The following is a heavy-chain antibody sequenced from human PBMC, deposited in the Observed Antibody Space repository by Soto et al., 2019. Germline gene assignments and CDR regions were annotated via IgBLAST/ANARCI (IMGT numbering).Heavy chain of an antibody. Sequence: EVQLLESGGGLVQPGESLRLSCAASGFTFSSYAMTWVRQAPGKGLEWVSSISGSGDYTYFADSVKGRFTISRDNSKDTLYLQISSLRVEDTAIYYCAKDSRIHPHGCFAPWCQGTLVTVSS. J-gene: IGHJ5*02. CDR2: ISGSGDYT. CDR1: GFTFSSYA. CDR3: AKDSRIHPHGCFAP. V-gene: IGHV3-23*01.